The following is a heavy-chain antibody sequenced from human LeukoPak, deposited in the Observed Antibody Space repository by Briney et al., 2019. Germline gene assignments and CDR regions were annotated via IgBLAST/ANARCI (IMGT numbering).Heavy chain of an antibody. D-gene: IGHD6-19*01. CDR1: GFTFSSYS. CDR3: ARVQMAVAGFYYYYYMDV. CDR2: ISSSSSTI. V-gene: IGHV3-48*01. J-gene: IGHJ6*03. Sequence: GGSLRLSCAASGFTFSSYSMNWVRQAPGKGLEWVSYISSSSSTIYYADSVKGRFTISRDNAKNSLYLQMNSLRAEDTAVYYCARVQMAVAGFYYYYYMDVWGKGTTVTVSS.